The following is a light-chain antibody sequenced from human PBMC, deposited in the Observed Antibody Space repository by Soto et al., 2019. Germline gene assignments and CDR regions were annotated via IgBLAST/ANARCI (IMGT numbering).Light chain of an antibody. CDR2: EVS. CDR1: SSDVGGYNY. Sequence: SVLTQPGSVSGSPGQSITISCTRTSSDVGGYNYVSWYQQQSGKAPKLMIHEVSNRPSGVSNRFSGSKSGNTASLTISGLQAEDEADYYCSSYTSSRAYVFGIGTKVTAL. V-gene: IGLV2-14*01. CDR3: SSYTSSRAYV. J-gene: IGLJ1*01.